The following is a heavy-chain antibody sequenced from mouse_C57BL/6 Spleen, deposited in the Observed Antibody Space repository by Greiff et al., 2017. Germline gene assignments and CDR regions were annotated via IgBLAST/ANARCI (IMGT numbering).Heavy chain of an antibody. Sequence: QVQLKQPGAELVRPGSSVKLSCKASGYTFTSYWMDWVKQRPGQGLEWIGNIYPSDSETHYNQKFKDKATLTVYKSSSTAYMQISSLTSEDSAVYYCARSGYGSSYGFAYWGQGTLVTVSA. V-gene: IGHV1-61*01. CDR3: ARSGYGSSYGFAY. D-gene: IGHD1-1*01. J-gene: IGHJ3*01. CDR1: GYTFTSYW. CDR2: IYPSDSET.